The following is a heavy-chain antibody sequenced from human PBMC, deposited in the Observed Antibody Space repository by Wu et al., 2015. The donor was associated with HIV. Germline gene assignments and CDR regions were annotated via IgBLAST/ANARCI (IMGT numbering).Heavy chain of an antibody. D-gene: IGHD3-22*01. Sequence: QVQLVQSGAEVKKPGASVKVSCKASGYTFTSYYMHWVRQAPGQGLEWMGWINPNSGGTNYAQKFQGRVTMTRDTSISTAYMELRRLRSDDTAVYYCARRAYDSSGNWFDPWGQGTLVTVSS. J-gene: IGHJ5*02. CDR3: ARRAYDSSGNWFDP. V-gene: IGHV1-2*02. CDR1: GYTFTSYY. CDR2: INPNSGGT.